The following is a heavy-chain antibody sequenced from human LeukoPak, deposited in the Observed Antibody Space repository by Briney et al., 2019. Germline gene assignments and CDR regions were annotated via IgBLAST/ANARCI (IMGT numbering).Heavy chain of an antibody. V-gene: IGHV1-18*01. CDR2: ISPYNGNT. D-gene: IGHD3-10*01. CDR1: GYTFTSYG. Sequence: ASVKVSCKASGYTFTSYGISWVRQAPGQGLEWMGWISPYNGNTNYAQKLQGRVTMTTDTSTSTAYMELRSLRSDDTAVYYCARGHTVLLWFGELLTLDYWGQGTLVTVSS. J-gene: IGHJ4*02. CDR3: ARGHTVLLWFGELLTLDY.